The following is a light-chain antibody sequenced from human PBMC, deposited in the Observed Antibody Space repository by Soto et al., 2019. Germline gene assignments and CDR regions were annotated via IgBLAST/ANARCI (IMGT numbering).Light chain of an antibody. CDR3: QRYSRVTNT. CDR2: WAC. Sequence: DIVVTQSPDSLAVSLGERATISCKSSQTVLYTSNNKNYFAWYQQKPGQPPKLLMYWACARESGVPDRFSGGGSGTDFTHSISGMQAEDVAVHHCQRYSRVTNTFGQRTKLEIK. V-gene: IGKV4-1*01. CDR1: QTVLYTSNNKNY. J-gene: IGKJ2*01.